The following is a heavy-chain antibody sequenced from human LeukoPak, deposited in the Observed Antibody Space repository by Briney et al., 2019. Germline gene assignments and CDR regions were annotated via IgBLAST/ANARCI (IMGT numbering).Heavy chain of an antibody. Sequence: SGPTLVNPTQTLTLTCTFSGFSLSTSGVGVGWIRQPPGKALEWLALIYWDDDKRYSPSLKSRPTITKDTSKNPVVLTMTNMDPVDTATYYCAHRLVGSSGWAFDYWGQGTLVTVSS. D-gene: IGHD6-19*01. J-gene: IGHJ4*02. CDR2: IYWDDDK. CDR1: GFSLSTSGVG. CDR3: AHRLVGSSGWAFDY. V-gene: IGHV2-5*02.